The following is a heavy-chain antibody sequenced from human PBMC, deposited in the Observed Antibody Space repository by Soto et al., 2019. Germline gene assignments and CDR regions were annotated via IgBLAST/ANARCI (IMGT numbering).Heavy chain of an antibody. Sequence: QVQLVQSGAEVKKHGSSVNVACTSFGGTFSTYDFSWVRQAPGQGLEWMGGINPFYGTTNYAQNFQDGVTITADGSTNTVFMELSSLRSEDTAVYFCARQTKSPNHYYRCAMDVWGQGTTVTVSS. D-gene: IGHD3-10*01. V-gene: IGHV1-69*01. CDR2: INPFYGTT. J-gene: IGHJ6*02. CDR1: GGTFSTYD. CDR3: ARQTKSPNHYYRCAMDV.